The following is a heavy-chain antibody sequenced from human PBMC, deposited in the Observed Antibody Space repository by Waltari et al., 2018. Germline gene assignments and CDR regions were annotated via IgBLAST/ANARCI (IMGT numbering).Heavy chain of an antibody. J-gene: IGHJ5*01. CDR1: GYNFIIYG. Sequence: QVQLVQSGPEVEKPGASVKVSCKASGYNFIIYGIDWVRQAPGQGLEWMGWSSPYTGNTNNTQKCQGRVTMTTDTSTTTAYMELTSLGPDDTAVYFCARLPGDSSGWYDSWGQGTLVTVSS. V-gene: IGHV1-18*01. CDR2: SSPYTGNT. D-gene: IGHD3-22*01. CDR3: ARLPGDSSGWYDS.